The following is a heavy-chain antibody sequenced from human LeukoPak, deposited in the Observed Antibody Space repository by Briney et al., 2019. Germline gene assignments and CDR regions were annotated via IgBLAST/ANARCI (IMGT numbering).Heavy chain of an antibody. J-gene: IGHJ2*01. D-gene: IGHD5-12*01. V-gene: IGHV4-59*01. CDR1: GGSISSYY. CDR3: AREESQGGYDPVYFNL. CDR2: IYYSGST. Sequence: PSETLSLTCTVSGGSISSYYWSWIRQPPWKGLEWIGYIYYSGSTNYNPSLKSRVTISVDTSKNQFSLKLSSVTAADTAVYYCAREESQGGYDPVYFNLWGRGTLVTVSS.